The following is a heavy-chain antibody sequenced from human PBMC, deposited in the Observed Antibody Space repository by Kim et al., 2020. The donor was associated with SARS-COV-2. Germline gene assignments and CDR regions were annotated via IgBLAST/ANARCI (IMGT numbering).Heavy chain of an antibody. CDR3: AKALIGGINFSYYGRDV. D-gene: IGHD3-16*01. J-gene: IGHJ6*02. Sequence: KGRFTISKDNSTNTLYLQMNSLRAEDTAVYYCAKALIGGINFSYYGRDVWGQGTTVTVSS. V-gene: IGHV3-30*02.